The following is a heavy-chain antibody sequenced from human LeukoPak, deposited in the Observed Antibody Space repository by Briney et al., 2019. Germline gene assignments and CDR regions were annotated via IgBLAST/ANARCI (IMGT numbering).Heavy chain of an antibody. J-gene: IGHJ4*02. V-gene: IGHV1-69*13. D-gene: IGHD6-19*01. Sequence: SVKVSCKASGGTFSSYAISWVRQAPGQGLEWMGGIIPIFGTANYAQKSQGRVTITADESTSTAYMELSSLRSEDTAVYYCARGPAGSGWYFGLQYYFDYWGQGTLVTVSS. CDR1: GGTFSSYA. CDR3: ARGPAGSGWYFGLQYYFDY. CDR2: IIPIFGTA.